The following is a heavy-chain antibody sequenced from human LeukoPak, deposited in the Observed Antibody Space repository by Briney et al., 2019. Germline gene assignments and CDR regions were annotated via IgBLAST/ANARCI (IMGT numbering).Heavy chain of an antibody. Sequence: PGGSLRLSCAASGFSFSSHAMSWVRQAPGKGLEWVSDISGSGGSTYYADSVKGRFTISRDNSKNTLYLHMNSLRAEDTAIYYCAKPYVSGSYDYWGQGTLVTVSS. J-gene: IGHJ4*02. CDR2: ISGSGGST. CDR1: GFSFSSHA. CDR3: AKPYVSGSYDY. D-gene: IGHD3-10*01. V-gene: IGHV3-23*01.